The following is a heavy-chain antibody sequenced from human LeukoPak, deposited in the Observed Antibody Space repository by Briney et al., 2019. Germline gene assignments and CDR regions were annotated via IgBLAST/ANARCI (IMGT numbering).Heavy chain of an antibody. CDR1: GGSISSSTYY. D-gene: IGHD2-2*01. J-gene: IGHJ5*02. CDR2: VFYSGTT. CDR3: ARVEWRYRSGTSCPTWFDP. V-gene: IGHV4-39*07. Sequence: PSETLSLTCSVSGGSISSSTYYWGWIRQPPGKGLQWIGSVFYSGTTYYSPSLKSRVTISLDTSKNQFSLRLTSVTAADTAVYYCARVEWRYRSGTSCPTWFDPWGQGTLVSVSS.